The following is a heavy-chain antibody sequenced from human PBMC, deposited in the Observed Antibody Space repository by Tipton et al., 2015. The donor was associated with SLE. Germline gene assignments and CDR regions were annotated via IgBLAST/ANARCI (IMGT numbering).Heavy chain of an antibody. CDR3: AGGGGSYAVYNWFDP. CDR2: IYYSGFT. V-gene: IGHV4-59*08. Sequence: GLVKPSETLSLICTVSGGPIDTHYWSWIRQPPGKALEWIGNIYYSGFTNYKPSLKGRVTISIDPSKIHFSLRLSSVTAADTAVYYCAGGGGSYAVYNWFDPWGQGTLVTVSS. J-gene: IGHJ5*02. CDR1: GGPIDTHY. D-gene: IGHD1-26*01.